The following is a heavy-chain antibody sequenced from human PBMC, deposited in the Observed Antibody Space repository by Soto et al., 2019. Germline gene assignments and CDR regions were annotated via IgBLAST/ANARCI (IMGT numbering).Heavy chain of an antibody. D-gene: IGHD6-19*01. CDR1: GFTFSSYG. V-gene: IGHV3-33*01. CDR2: IWYDGSNK. Sequence: HPGGSLRLSCAASGFTFSSYGMHWVRQAPGKGLEWVAVIWYDGSNKYYADSVKGRFTISRDNSKNTLYLQMNSLRAEDTAVFYCARDGIAVAGRSYYFDYGGQGTLVTVSS. CDR3: ARDGIAVAGRSYYFDY. J-gene: IGHJ4*02.